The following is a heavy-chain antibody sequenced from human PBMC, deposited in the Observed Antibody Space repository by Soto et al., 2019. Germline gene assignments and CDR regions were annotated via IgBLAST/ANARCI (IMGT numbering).Heavy chain of an antibody. J-gene: IGHJ5*02. D-gene: IGHD6-13*01. CDR3: ARDGAAAGPNWFDP. CDR2: IYYSGST. V-gene: IGHV4-31*02. Sequence: SDTLSVTWTVSGGSISSGGYYWSWIRQHPGKGLEWIGYIYYSGSTYYNPSLKSRVTISVDTSKNQFSLKLSSVTAADTAVYYCARDGAAAGPNWFDPWGQGTLVTVSS. CDR1: GGSISSGGYY.